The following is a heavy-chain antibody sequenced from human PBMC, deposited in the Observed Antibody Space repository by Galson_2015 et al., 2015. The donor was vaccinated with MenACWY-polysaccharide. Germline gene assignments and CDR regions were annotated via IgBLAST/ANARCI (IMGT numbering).Heavy chain of an antibody. V-gene: IGHV3-74*01. CDR3: LRMGDNGRNPA. J-gene: IGHJ5*02. D-gene: IGHD4-23*01. Sequence: TLRLSCAASGFSFSSYHMHWVRQAPGKGLVWVSRIKSDGSSTTYADSVKGRFTISRDNAKNTLYLHMNSLRVEDTAVYYCLRMGDNGRNPAWGQGTLVTVSS. CDR1: GFSFSSYH. CDR2: IKSDGSST.